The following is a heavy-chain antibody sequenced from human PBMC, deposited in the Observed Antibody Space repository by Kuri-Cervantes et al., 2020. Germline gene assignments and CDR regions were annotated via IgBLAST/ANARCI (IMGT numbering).Heavy chain of an antibody. Sequence: LSLTCAASGFTFSSYSMNWVRQAPGKGLEWASSISTISTYIYYADSVKGRFTISRDNAKNSLYLQMNSLRDEDTAVYYCARSELDSGSPYYYYYGMDVWGQGTTVTVSS. J-gene: IGHJ6*02. CDR2: ISTISTYI. D-gene: IGHD1-26*01. CDR1: GFTFSSYS. V-gene: IGHV3-21*01. CDR3: ARSELDSGSPYYYYYGMDV.